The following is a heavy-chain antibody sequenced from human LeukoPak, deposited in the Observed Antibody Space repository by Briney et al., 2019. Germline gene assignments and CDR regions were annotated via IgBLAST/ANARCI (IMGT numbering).Heavy chain of an antibody. D-gene: IGHD1-26*01. V-gene: IGHV3-49*03. Sequence: SGWSLRLSCTAPGFTFGDYAMSWFHQAPGKGLEWVGFIRSKAYGGTTEYAASVKGRFTISREDSKSIAYLQMNSLKTEDTAVYYCTRGVSGYYYYYYVDVWGKGTTVTVSS. J-gene: IGHJ6*03. CDR3: TRGVSGYYYYYYVDV. CDR2: IRSKAYGGTT. CDR1: GFTFGDYA.